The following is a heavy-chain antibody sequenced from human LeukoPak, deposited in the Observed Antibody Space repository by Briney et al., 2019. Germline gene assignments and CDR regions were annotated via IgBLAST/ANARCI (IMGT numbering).Heavy chain of an antibody. J-gene: IGHJ1*01. D-gene: IGHD4/OR15-4a*01. CDR3: ARDLRAKY. CDR2: VHHSGRT. CDR1: GASIFNYY. V-gene: IGHV4-59*01. Sequence: PSQTRSPTCNVSGASIFNYYWSWIRQAPRKGLEWIGYVHHSGRTNSNPSLGSRVTMSVDKSTSQLSLNLTSVTTADTAVYFCARDLRAKYWGQGTLVFVSS.